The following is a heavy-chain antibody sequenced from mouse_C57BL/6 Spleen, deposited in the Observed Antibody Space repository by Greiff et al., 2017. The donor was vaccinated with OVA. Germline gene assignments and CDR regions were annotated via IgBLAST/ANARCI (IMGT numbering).Heavy chain of an antibody. CDR2: IHPNSGST. Sequence: QVQLKESGAELVKPGASVKLSCKASGYTFTSYWMHWVKQRPGQGLEWIGMIHPNSGSTNYNEKFKSKATLTVDKSSSTAYMQLSSLTSEDSAVYYCARSTYGNSLFGYWGQGTLVTVSA. V-gene: IGHV1-64*01. CDR3: ARSTYGNSLFGY. J-gene: IGHJ3*01. CDR1: GYTFTSYW. D-gene: IGHD2-1*01.